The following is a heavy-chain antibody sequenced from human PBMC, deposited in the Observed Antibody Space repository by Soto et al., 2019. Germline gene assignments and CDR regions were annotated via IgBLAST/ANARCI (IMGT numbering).Heavy chain of an antibody. CDR1: GGTFSSYA. CDR3: ARGSRTGYSGYDIIAAAGPFTPVPFDH. V-gene: IGHV1-69*13. CDR2: IIPIFGTA. Sequence: ASVKVSCKASGGTFSSYAISWVRQAPGQGLEWMGGIIPIFGTANYAQKFQGRVTITADESTSTAYMELSSLRSEDTAVYYCARGSRTGYSGYDIIAAAGPFTPVPFDHWGQGTLVTVSS. J-gene: IGHJ4*02. D-gene: IGHD5-12*01.